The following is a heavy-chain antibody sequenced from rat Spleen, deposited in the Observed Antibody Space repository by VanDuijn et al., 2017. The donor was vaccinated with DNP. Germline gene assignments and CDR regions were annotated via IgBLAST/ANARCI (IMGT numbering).Heavy chain of an antibody. CDR3: TRGGAAISLRNWFAY. Sequence: EVQLVESGGGLVQPGRSMKLSCAASGFTFSSFPMAWVRQAPTKGLEWVATISTSGGSTYYRDSVKGRFTISRDNAKSTLYLQMNSLRSEDTATYYCTRGGAAISLRNWFAYWGQGTLVTVSS. V-gene: IGHV5-46*01. J-gene: IGHJ3*01. CDR2: ISTSGGST. CDR1: GFTFSSFP. D-gene: IGHD1-2*01.